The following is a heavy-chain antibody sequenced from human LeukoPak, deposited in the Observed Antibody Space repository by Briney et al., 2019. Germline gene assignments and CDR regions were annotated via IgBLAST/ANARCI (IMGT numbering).Heavy chain of an antibody. J-gene: IGHJ4*02. V-gene: IGHV4-59*12. D-gene: IGHD2-15*01. CDR3: ASQYCSGGTCHADY. CDR1: GGSISSYY. Sequence: SETLSLTCTVSGGSISSYYWSWIRQPPGKGLEWIGFIYYSGSTNYNPSLKSRVTISVDTSKNQFSLKLSSVTAADTAVYYCASQYCSGGTCHADYWGQGTLVTVSS. CDR2: IYYSGST.